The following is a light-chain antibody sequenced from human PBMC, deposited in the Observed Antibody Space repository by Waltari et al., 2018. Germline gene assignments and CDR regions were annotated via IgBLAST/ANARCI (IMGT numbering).Light chain of an antibody. CDR3: CSYAGASSVV. V-gene: IGLV2-23*02. CDR2: EVN. CDR1: SSDVGRYNL. J-gene: IGLJ2*01. Sequence: QSALTQPASVSGSPGQSITFSCTGTSSDVGRYNLVSWYHHHPGKAPKLMIYEVNKRPSGVSNRFAGSKAGNTASLTISGLQAEDEADYYCCSYAGASSVVFVGGTKLTVL.